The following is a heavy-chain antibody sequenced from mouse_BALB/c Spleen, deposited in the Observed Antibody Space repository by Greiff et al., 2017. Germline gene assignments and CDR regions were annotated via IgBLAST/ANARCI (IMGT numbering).Heavy chain of an antibody. Sequence: EVKLVESGGGLVQPGGSRKLSCAASGFTFSSFGMHWVRQAPEKGLEWVAYISSGSSTIYYADTVKGRFTISRDNPKNTLFLQMTSLRSEDTAMYYCARSGYDGYYNYAMDYWGQGTSVTVSS. J-gene: IGHJ4*01. CDR3: ARSGYDGYYNYAMDY. D-gene: IGHD2-3*01. CDR2: ISSGSSTI. CDR1: GFTFSSFG. V-gene: IGHV5-17*02.